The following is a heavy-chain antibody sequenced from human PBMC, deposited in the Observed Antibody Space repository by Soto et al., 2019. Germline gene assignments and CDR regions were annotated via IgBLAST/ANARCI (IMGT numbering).Heavy chain of an antibody. V-gene: IGHV4-34*01. CDR2: NRQSGVT. Sequence: QVQLQQRGAGLLRPSETLSLTCAVSTESLRGYYWTWIRQSPGKGLEWIGENRQSGVTNYNPSLDSRVTLSVHTSKSEFSLHLTSMTAADTALYYCASGLFSSGWYSYFDPWGQGTPVTVSS. D-gene: IGHD6-19*01. J-gene: IGHJ5*02. CDR1: TESLRGYY. CDR3: ASGLFSSGWYSYFDP.